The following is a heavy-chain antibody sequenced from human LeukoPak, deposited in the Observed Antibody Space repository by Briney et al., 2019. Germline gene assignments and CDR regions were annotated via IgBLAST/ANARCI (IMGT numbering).Heavy chain of an antibody. V-gene: IGHV3-21*01. D-gene: IGHD3-22*01. J-gene: IGHJ3*02. CDR3: ARAEGYYDSSGNDAFDI. CDR2: ISSSSSYI. Sequence: PGGSLRLSCAASGFTFSSYSMNWVRQAPGKGLEWVSSISSSSSYIYYADSVKGRFTISRDNAKNSLYLQMNSLRAEDTAVYYCARAEGYYDSSGNDAFDIWGQGTMVTVSS. CDR1: GFTFSSYS.